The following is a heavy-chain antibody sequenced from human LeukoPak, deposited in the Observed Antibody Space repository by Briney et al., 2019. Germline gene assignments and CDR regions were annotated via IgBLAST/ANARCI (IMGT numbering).Heavy chain of an antibody. CDR2: ISSSGSTI. Sequence: PGGSLRLSCAASGFTFSSYSMNWVRQAPGKGLEWVSYISSSGSTIYYADSVKGRFTISRDNAKNSLYLQMNSLRAEDTAVYYCARDARSSSCGYWGQGTLVTVSS. J-gene: IGHJ4*02. D-gene: IGHD6-13*01. CDR1: GFTFSSYS. CDR3: ARDARSSSCGY. V-gene: IGHV3-48*04.